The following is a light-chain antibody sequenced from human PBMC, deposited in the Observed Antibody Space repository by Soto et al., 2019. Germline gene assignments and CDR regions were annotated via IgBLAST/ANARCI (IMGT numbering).Light chain of an antibody. CDR2: GAS. J-gene: IGKJ5*01. Sequence: EIVLTQSPGTLSLTPRERVTLSCRASQSINNNYLAWYQHKPGQAPRLIVYGASARATGIPDRFSGSGSGTDFTLTISRLEPEDFAVYYCQQYSSLYTFGQGTRLEIK. V-gene: IGKV3-20*01. CDR3: QQYSSLYT. CDR1: QSINNNY.